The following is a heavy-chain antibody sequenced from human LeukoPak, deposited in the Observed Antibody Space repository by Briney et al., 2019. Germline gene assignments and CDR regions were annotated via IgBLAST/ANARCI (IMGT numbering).Heavy chain of an antibody. D-gene: IGHD3-22*01. CDR2: IHHSGNT. CDR3: AKDGTMIVGGWIDI. J-gene: IGHJ3*02. V-gene: IGHV4-31*03. Sequence: PSEPLSLTCTLSGRSISSGGHYWRWIRQHPERGLEWIGYIHHSGNTYYNPSLKSRVTISVDTSKNQFSLKLSSVTAADTAVYYCAKDGTMIVGGWIDIWGQGTMVTVSS. CDR1: GRSISSGGHY.